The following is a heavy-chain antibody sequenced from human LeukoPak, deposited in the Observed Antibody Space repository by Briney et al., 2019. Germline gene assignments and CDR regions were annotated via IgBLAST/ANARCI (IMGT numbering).Heavy chain of an antibody. J-gene: IGHJ6*03. D-gene: IGHD1-26*01. CDR1: GFTFRKHW. CDR2: INEDGNEK. Sequence: GGSLRLSCAATGFTFRKHWMSGVREAIGEGVECVAKINEDGNEKHYVDSVKGRFTISRDNAKNSLYLQMNSLRAEDTAVYFCARLQSGTYSYYFFYMDVWGKGTTVTVSS. CDR3: ARLQSGTYSYYFFYMDV. V-gene: IGHV3-7*01.